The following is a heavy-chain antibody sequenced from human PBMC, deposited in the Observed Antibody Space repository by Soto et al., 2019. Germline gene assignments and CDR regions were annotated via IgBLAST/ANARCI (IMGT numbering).Heavy chain of an antibody. Sequence: ASVKVSCKASGYTFSNYRFSWVRQAPGQGLEWMGWISVYNGNVKYAQNFQDRVTMTTDTSTSTAYMELRSLKSDDTAVYYCARTRSAVPAGDLWFDYWGQGTLVTVSS. J-gene: IGHJ4*02. CDR2: ISVYNGNV. V-gene: IGHV1-18*01. CDR3: ARTRSAVPAGDLWFDY. CDR1: GYTFSNYR.